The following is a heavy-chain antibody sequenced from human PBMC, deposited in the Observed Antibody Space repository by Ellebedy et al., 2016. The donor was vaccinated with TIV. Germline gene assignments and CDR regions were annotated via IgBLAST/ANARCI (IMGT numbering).Heavy chain of an antibody. V-gene: IGHV3-30-3*01. CDR3: ARDGSCGGGKCYSGLPDF. CDR1: GSTFSQFA. D-gene: IGHD2-15*01. J-gene: IGHJ4*02. CDR2: ISNDGTNE. Sequence: GESLKISXATSGSTFSQFAVHWVRQALGKGLEWVAVISNDGTNEHYADSVKGRFTVSRDNSRKTVSLQMTSLRDDDTAVYYCARDGSCGGGKCYSGLPDFWGQGTLVTVSS.